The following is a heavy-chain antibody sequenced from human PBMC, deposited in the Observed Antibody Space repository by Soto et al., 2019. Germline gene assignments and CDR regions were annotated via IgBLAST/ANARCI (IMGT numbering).Heavy chain of an antibody. CDR3: AREKQLWLRPQYYFDY. V-gene: IGHV3-33*01. J-gene: IGHJ4*02. Sequence: GGSLRLSCAASGFTFSSYGMHWVRQAPGKGLEWVAVIWYDGSNKYYADSVKGRFTISRDNSKNTLYLQMNSLRAEDTAVYYCAREKQLWLRPQYYFDYWGQGTLVTVSS. CDR1: GFTFSSYG. CDR2: IWYDGSNK. D-gene: IGHD5-18*01.